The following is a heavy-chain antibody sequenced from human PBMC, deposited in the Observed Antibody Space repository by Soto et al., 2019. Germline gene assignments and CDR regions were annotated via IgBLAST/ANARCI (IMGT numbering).Heavy chain of an antibody. J-gene: IGHJ4*02. Sequence: QVQLQESGPGLVKPSETLSLTCTVSGVSISSYYWSWIRQPPGKGLEWIGYIYYSGTTNYNPSLKSRVTISVDTSKNQFSLKLSSVTAADTAAYYCARGPAAFDKWGQGTLVTVSS. CDR1: GVSISSYY. V-gene: IGHV4-59*01. CDR3: ARGPAAFDK. D-gene: IGHD6-25*01. CDR2: IYYSGTT.